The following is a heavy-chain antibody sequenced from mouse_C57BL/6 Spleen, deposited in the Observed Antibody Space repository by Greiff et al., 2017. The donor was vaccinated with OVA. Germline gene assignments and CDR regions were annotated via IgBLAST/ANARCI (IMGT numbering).Heavy chain of an antibody. D-gene: IGHD2-4*01. V-gene: IGHV5-16*01. CDR2: INYDGSSP. J-gene: IGHJ2*01. Sequence: EVQRVESEGGLVQPGSSLKLSCTASGFTFSDYYMAWVRQVPEKGLEWVANINYDGSSPYYLDSLKSRFIISRDNAKNIHYLQMSSLMSEDTATYYCAKGKGGYNYHYFDYWGQGTTLTVSS. CDR3: AKGKGGYNYHYFDY. CDR1: GFTFSDYY.